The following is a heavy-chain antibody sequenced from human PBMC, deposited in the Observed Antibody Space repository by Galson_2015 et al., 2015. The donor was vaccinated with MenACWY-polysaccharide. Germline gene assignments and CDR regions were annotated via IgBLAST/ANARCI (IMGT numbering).Heavy chain of an antibody. CDR2: INSDGSST. D-gene: IGHD3-22*01. J-gene: IGHJ4*02. Sequence: SLRLSCAASGFTFSSYWMYWVRQAPGKGLVWVSRINSDGSSTSYADSVKGRFTISRDNAKNTLYLQMNSLGDGDTALYFCARGKYFYDSSGSLDYWGQGTLVIVSS. CDR3: ARGKYFYDSSGSLDY. CDR1: GFTFSSYW. V-gene: IGHV3-74*01.